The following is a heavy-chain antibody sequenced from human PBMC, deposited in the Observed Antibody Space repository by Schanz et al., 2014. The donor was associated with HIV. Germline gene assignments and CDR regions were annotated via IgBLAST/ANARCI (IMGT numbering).Heavy chain of an antibody. CDR3: TRVVTRWFGEAHNAMDV. Sequence: EVQLLESGGGLVQPGGSLRLSCAASGFTFSSYAMTWVRQAPGKGLEWVGFIKSKAYGGTTDYAASVKGRFTISRDDSKSTVYLQMNNLKSEDTAVYYCTRVVTRWFGEAHNAMDVWGQGTTVTVSS. J-gene: IGHJ6*02. CDR1: GFTFSSYA. CDR2: IKSKAYGGTT. D-gene: IGHD3-10*01. V-gene: IGHV3-49*04.